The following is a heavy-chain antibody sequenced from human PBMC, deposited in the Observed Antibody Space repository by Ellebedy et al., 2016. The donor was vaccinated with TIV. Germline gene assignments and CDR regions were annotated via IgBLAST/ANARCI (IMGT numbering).Heavy chain of an antibody. Sequence: GESLKISXKGSGYSFTSYWISWVRQMPGKGLEWMGRIDPSDSYTNYSPSFQGQVTISADKSISTAYLQWSSLKASDTATYYCARHIVVGALDYWGQGTLVTVSS. D-gene: IGHD1-26*01. CDR2: IDPSDSYT. J-gene: IGHJ4*02. CDR3: ARHIVVGALDY. CDR1: GYSFTSYW. V-gene: IGHV5-10-1*04.